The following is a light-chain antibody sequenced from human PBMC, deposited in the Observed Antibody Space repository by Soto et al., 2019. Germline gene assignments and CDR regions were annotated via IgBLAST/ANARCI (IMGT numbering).Light chain of an antibody. CDR3: QHRADWPLP. CDR1: QSVSSS. J-gene: IGKJ3*01. CDR2: DAT. V-gene: IGKV3-11*01. Sequence: ELLLTQSPATLSVSPGERATLSSRASQSVSSSFAWYRRKPGQTPRLLIYDATNRASGVPARFSGSGSGTDFTLTISSLEPEDFAVYYCQHRADWPLPFGPGTNVDIK.